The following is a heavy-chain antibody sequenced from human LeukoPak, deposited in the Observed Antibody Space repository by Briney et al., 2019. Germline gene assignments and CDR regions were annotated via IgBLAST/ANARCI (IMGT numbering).Heavy chain of an antibody. Sequence: GGSLRLSCAASGFTFNIFVMHWVRQVPGNGLEWLAVLWADGNTAHYADSVKGRFTISRDSSENTLYLQMNSLRSEDTAVYYCVKESAADATFHFDYWGQGTLVTASS. CDR3: VKESAADATFHFDY. V-gene: IGHV3-33*06. D-gene: IGHD6-13*01. CDR1: GFTFNIFV. CDR2: LWADGNTA. J-gene: IGHJ4*02.